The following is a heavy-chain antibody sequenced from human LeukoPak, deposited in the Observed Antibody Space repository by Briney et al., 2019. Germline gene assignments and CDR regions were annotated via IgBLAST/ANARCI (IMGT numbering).Heavy chain of an antibody. CDR1: GGSFSGYY. J-gene: IGHJ4*02. V-gene: IGHV4-34*01. D-gene: IGHD3-22*01. CDR2: IYYSGNT. Sequence: PSETLSLTCAVYGGSFSGYYWSWIRQPPGKGLEWIGSIYYSGNTYYNASLKSRVTISVDTSKNQFSLKLTSVTAADTAVYYCARRGDYYDSSGYNGYFDYWGQGTLVTVSS. CDR3: ARRGDYYDSSGYNGYFDY.